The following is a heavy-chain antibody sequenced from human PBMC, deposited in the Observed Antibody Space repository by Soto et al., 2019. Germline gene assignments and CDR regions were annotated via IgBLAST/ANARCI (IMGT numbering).Heavy chain of an antibody. J-gene: IGHJ4*02. CDR3: ARDYDSSGYPRYYFDY. D-gene: IGHD3-22*01. CDR2: IWYDGSNK. V-gene: IGHV3-33*01. CDR1: GFTFSSYG. Sequence: QVQLVESGGGVVQPGRSLRLSCAASGFTFSSYGMHWVRQAPGKGLEWVAVIWYDGSNKYYADSVKGRFTISRDNSKTTLYLQMNSRRAEDTAVYYCARDYDSSGYPRYYFDYWGQGTLVTVSS.